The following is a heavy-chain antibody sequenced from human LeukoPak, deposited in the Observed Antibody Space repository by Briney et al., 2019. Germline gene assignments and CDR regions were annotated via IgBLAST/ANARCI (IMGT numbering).Heavy chain of an antibody. CDR2: IYHSGST. CDR3: ARDRTVVVVVAATQAHWFDP. Sequence: SETLSLTCTVSGYSISSGYYWGWIRQPPGKGLEWIGSIYHSGSTYYNPSLKSRVTISVDTSKNQFSLKLSSVTAADTAVYYCARDRTVVVVVAATQAHWFDPWGQGTLVTVSS. D-gene: IGHD2-15*01. V-gene: IGHV4-38-2*02. J-gene: IGHJ5*02. CDR1: GYSISSGYY.